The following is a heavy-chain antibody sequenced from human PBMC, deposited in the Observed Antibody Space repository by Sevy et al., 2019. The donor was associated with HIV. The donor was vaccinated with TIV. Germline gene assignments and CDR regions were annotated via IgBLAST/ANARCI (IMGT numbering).Heavy chain of an antibody. CDR3: ARDIEGLRLGHYYYYYMDV. D-gene: IGHD3-16*01. Sequence: GGSLRLSCAAPGFTFSSYAMHWVRQAPGKGLEYVSAISSNGGSTYYADSVKGRFTISRDNSKNTLYLQMGSLRAEDMAVYYCARDIEGLRLGHYYYYYMDVWGKGTTVTVSS. CDR2: ISSNGGST. CDR1: GFTFSSYA. V-gene: IGHV3-64*02. J-gene: IGHJ6*03.